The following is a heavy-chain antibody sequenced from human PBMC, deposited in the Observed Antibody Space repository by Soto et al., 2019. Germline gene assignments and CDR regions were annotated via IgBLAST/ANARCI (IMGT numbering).Heavy chain of an antibody. CDR2: IGGRGTSS. V-gene: IGHV3-23*01. CDR3: AKLWFGELAPVDY. D-gene: IGHD3-10*01. J-gene: IGHJ4*02. CDR1: GFTFSSYA. Sequence: GGSLRLSCAASGFTFSSYAMSWVRQTRGKGLEWVSTIGGRGTSSYYADSVKGRVSTSRDNSKNTLYLQMNSLRVEDTAVYYCAKLWFGELAPVDYWGQGTLVTVSS.